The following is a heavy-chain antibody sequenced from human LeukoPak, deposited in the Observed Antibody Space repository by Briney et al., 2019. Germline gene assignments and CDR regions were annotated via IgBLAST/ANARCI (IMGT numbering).Heavy chain of an antibody. CDR1: AYSISSGYY. Sequence: PSETLSLTCIVSAYSISSGYYRGWIRQPPGKGLEWVAHIKQDGTGKYYVDSVKGRFTISKDNAKNSLYLQLNSLRAEDTAVYYCARVQVAGTEFDYWGQGTLVTVSS. J-gene: IGHJ4*02. V-gene: IGHV3-7*01. D-gene: IGHD6-19*01. CDR2: IKQDGTGK. CDR3: ARVQVAGTEFDY.